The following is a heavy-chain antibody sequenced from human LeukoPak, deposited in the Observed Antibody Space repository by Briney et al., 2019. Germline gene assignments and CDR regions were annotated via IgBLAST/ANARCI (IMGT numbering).Heavy chain of an antibody. CDR3: AKGPYYYGSGSYYNLYYFDC. J-gene: IGHJ4*02. Sequence: GRSLRLSCAASGFTFSSYAMSWVRQAPGKGLEWVSAISGSGGSTYYADSVKGRFTISRDNSKNTLYLQMNSLRAEDTAVYYCAKGPYYYGSGSYYNLYYFDCWGQGTLVTVSS. CDR2: ISGSGGST. D-gene: IGHD3-10*01. V-gene: IGHV3-23*01. CDR1: GFTFSSYA.